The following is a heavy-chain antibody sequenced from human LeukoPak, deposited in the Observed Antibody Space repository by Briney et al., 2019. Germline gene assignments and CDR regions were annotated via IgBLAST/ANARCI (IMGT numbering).Heavy chain of an antibody. Sequence: GGSLRLSCAASGFTFSSYAMHWVRQAPGKGLEWVAVISYDGSNKYYADSVKGRFTISRDNAKNSLYLQMNSLRAEDTALYYCAKVGSSWYVGLTGADGIFDYWGQGTLVTVSS. CDR2: ISYDGSNK. V-gene: IGHV3-30-3*01. CDR3: AKVGSSWYVGLTGADGIFDY. J-gene: IGHJ4*02. CDR1: GFTFSSYA. D-gene: IGHD6-13*01.